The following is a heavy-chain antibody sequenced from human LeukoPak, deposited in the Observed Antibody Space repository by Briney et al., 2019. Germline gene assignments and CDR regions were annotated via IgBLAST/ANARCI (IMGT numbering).Heavy chain of an antibody. J-gene: IGHJ6*02. CDR1: GYSFTSYG. CDR2: ISVFNGNT. V-gene: IGHV1-18*01. CDR3: ATLGGSSSWYDYYYGMDV. Sequence: ASVKVSCKASGYSFTSYGVTWVRQAPGQGLEWMGWISVFNGNTNYAQKFQGRVTITRDTSASTAYMELCSLRSEDTAVYYCATLGGSSSWYDYYYGMDVWGQGTTVTVS. D-gene: IGHD6-13*01.